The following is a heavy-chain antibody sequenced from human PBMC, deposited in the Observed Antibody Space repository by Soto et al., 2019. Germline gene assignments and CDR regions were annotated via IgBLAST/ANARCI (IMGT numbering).Heavy chain of an antibody. V-gene: IGHV4-30-2*01. J-gene: IGHJ4*02. CDR3: ARGGVDYYDSIVYFFPPYYFDY. Sequence: SETLSLTCTVSGYSISSGYSCWSWIRQPPGKGLEWIGYIYHSGSTYYNPSLKSRVTISVDRSKNQFSLKLSSVTAADTAVYYCARGGVDYYDSIVYFFPPYYFDYWGQETLVTVSS. D-gene: IGHD3-22*01. CDR1: GYSISSGYSC. CDR2: IYHSGST.